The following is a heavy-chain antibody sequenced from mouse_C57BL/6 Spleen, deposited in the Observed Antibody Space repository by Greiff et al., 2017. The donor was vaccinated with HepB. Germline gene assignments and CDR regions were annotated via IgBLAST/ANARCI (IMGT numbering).Heavy chain of an antibody. CDR1: GFTFSDFY. CDR2: SRNKANDYTT. CDR3: ARDDGYGFAY. Sequence: EVMLVESGGGLVQSGRSLRLSCATSGFTFSDFYMEWVRQAPGKGLEWIAASRNKANDYTTEYSASGKGRFIVSRDTSQSILYLQMNALRAEDTAIYYCARDDGYGFAYWGQGTLVTVSA. J-gene: IGHJ3*01. D-gene: IGHD2-2*01. V-gene: IGHV7-1*01.